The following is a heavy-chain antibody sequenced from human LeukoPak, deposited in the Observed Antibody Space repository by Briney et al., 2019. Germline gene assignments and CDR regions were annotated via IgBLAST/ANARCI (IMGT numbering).Heavy chain of an antibody. CDR1: GFTFSSYG. D-gene: IGHD4-17*01. CDR3: AKDYEDGDYLVDY. CDR2: IWYDGSNK. J-gene: IGHJ4*02. V-gene: IGHV3-33*06. Sequence: PGRSLRLSCAASGFTFSSYGMHWVRQAPGKGLEWVAVIWYDGSNKYYADSVKGRFTISRDNSKNTLYLQMNSLRAEDTAVYYCAKDYEDGDYLVDYWGQGTLVTVSS.